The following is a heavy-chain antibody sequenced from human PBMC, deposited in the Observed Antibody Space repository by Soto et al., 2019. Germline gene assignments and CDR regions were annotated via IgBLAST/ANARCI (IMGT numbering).Heavy chain of an antibody. D-gene: IGHD3-16*01. CDR3: AKDMHYDPTRVGAFDI. Sequence: HPGGSLRLSCAASGFTFSSYAMSWVRQAPGKGLEWVSAISGSGGSTYYADSVKGRFTISRDNSKNTLYLQMNSLRAEDTALYYCAKDMHYDPTRVGAFDIWGQGTMVTVSS. CDR1: GFTFSSYA. CDR2: ISGSGGST. V-gene: IGHV3-23*01. J-gene: IGHJ3*02.